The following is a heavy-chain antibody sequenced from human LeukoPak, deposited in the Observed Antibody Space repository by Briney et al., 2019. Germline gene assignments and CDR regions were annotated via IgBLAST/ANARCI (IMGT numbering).Heavy chain of an antibody. Sequence: GGSLRLSCTASGFTFTTYWMAWVRQTPGKGLEWVANITQDGSEKYYAESVRGRFTISRDNAKNSLYLQMNSLRAEDTAVYYCSNGIYDNSYWGQGTLVTVSS. CDR3: SNGIYDNSY. CDR1: GFTFTTYW. CDR2: ITQDGSEK. V-gene: IGHV3-7*01. D-gene: IGHD2/OR15-2a*01. J-gene: IGHJ4*02.